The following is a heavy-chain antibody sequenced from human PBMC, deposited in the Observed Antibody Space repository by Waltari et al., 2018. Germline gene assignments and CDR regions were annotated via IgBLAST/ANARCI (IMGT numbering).Heavy chain of an antibody. D-gene: IGHD3-22*01. CDR3: ARSSGYYSFSY. J-gene: IGHJ4*02. Sequence: QVQMQESGPGLVKPSETLSLTCDVPGYSLSSGYFWGWIRQPPGKGLEWIGSIFHSGRTYYNPSLKSRVTLSVDTSKNQISLKLSSVTAADTAVYYCARSSGYYSFSYWGQGTLVTVSS. V-gene: IGHV4-38-2*01. CDR1: GYSLSSGYF. CDR2: IFHSGRT.